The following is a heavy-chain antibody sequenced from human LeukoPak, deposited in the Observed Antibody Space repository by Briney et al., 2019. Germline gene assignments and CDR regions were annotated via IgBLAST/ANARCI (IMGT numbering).Heavy chain of an antibody. V-gene: IGHV1-2*02. J-gene: IGHJ3*02. D-gene: IGHD3-10*01. CDR2: INPNSGGT. Sequence: MHWXRQAPGQXLXWMGWINPNSGGTNYAQKFQGRVTMTRDTSISTAYMELSRLRSDDTAVYYCARDRHGSGSYAFDIWGQGTMVTVSS. CDR3: ARDRHGSGSYAFDI.